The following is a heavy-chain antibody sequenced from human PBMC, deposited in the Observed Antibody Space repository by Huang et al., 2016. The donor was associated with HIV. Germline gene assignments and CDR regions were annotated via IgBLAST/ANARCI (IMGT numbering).Heavy chain of an antibody. V-gene: IGHV4-34*01. CDR2: IKHSGST. D-gene: IGHD1-1*01. J-gene: IGHJ3*02. CDR3: ARERMMSWLDDHDAFDI. Sequence: QVQLQQWGAGLLKPSETLSLTCAVYGGSFSGYYWSWIRQSPGKGLEWIGEIKHSGSTNYTPSLKSRLTISVDTSKNQFSLKLGSVTGADTAVYYCARERMMSWLDDHDAFDIWGQGTMVTVSS. CDR1: GGSFSGYY.